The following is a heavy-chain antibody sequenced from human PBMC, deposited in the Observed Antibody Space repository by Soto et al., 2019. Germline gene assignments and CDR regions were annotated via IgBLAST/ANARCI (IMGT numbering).Heavy chain of an antibody. V-gene: IGHV3-7*01. J-gene: IGHJ4*02. CDR3: AKDAPYYYDSSGYYGPFDY. Sequence: GGSLRLSCAASGFTFSSYWMSWVRQAPGKGPEWVANIKEDGSEKNYVDSVKGRFTISRDNAKNTLYLQMNSLRAEDTAMYYCAKDAPYYYDSSGYYGPFDYWGQGTLVTVSS. CDR2: IKEDGSEK. D-gene: IGHD3-22*01. CDR1: GFTFSSYW.